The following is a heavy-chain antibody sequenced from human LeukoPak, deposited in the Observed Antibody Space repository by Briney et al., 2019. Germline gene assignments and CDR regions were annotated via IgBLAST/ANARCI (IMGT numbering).Heavy chain of an antibody. CDR1: GYTFTSYG. V-gene: IGHV1-18*01. CDR2: ISAYNGNT. CDR3: ARLSGDYGDYILDY. J-gene: IGHJ4*02. D-gene: IGHD4-17*01. Sequence: GASVKVSCKASGYTFTSYGISWVRQAPGQGLEWMGWISAYNGNTNYAQKLQGRVTMTTDTSTSTAYMELRSLRSDDTAVYYCARLSGDYGDYILDYWGQGTLVTVSS.